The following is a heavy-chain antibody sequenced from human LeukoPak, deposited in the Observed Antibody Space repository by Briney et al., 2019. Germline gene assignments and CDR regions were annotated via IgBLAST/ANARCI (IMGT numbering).Heavy chain of an antibody. V-gene: IGHV4-4*07. CDR3: ARTHGYYYDSSGYYFDY. CDR1: GGSISSYY. D-gene: IGHD3-22*01. Sequence: SETLSLTCTVSGGSISSYYWSWIRQPAGKGLEWIGRIYTSGSTNYNPSLKTLVNMSVDTSKNQFSLKLSSVTAADTAVYYCARTHGYYYDSSGYYFDYWGQGTLVTVSS. J-gene: IGHJ4*02. CDR2: IYTSGST.